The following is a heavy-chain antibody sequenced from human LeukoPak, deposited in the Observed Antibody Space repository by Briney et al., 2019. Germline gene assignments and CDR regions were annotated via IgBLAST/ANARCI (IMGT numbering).Heavy chain of an antibody. J-gene: IGHJ3*02. V-gene: IGHV1-24*01. CDR3: ATDHGQQLVQSGAFDI. CDR2: FDPEDGET. D-gene: IGHD6-13*01. Sequence: ASVKVSCKVSGYTLTELSMHWVRQAPGKGLECMGGFDPEDGETIYAQKFRGRVTMTEDTSTDTAYMELSSLRSEDTAVYYCATDHGQQLVQSGAFDIWGQGTMVTVSS. CDR1: GYTLTELS.